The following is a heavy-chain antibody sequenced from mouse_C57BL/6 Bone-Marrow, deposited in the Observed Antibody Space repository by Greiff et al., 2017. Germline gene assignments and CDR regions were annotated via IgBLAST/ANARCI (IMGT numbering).Heavy chain of an antibody. Sequence: QVQLQQSGAELARPGASVKLSCKASGYTFTSYGISWVKQRTGQGLEWIGEIYPRSGNTYYNEKFKGKATLTADKSSSTAYMELRRLTSEDSAVYFCASLRYYGSRLDYWGQGTSVTVSS. D-gene: IGHD1-1*01. J-gene: IGHJ4*01. CDR1: GYTFTSYG. CDR2: IYPRSGNT. V-gene: IGHV1-81*01. CDR3: ASLRYYGSRLDY.